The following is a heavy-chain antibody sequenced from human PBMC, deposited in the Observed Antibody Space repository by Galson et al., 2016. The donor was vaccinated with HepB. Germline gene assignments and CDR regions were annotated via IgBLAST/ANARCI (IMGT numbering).Heavy chain of an antibody. D-gene: IGHD2-2*01. CDR3: AHTRCSSVTCLSFYFDH. Sequence: SLRLSCAASGFLFSNSAMHWVRQAPGKGLEWVAVISFDGSSKKYVDSVKGRFTISRDNSGDTLYLQMNSLTVEDTAVYYCAHTRCSSVTCLSFYFDHWGQGTLVTVSS. J-gene: IGHJ4*02. CDR1: GFLFSNSA. CDR2: ISFDGSSK. V-gene: IGHV3-30-3*01.